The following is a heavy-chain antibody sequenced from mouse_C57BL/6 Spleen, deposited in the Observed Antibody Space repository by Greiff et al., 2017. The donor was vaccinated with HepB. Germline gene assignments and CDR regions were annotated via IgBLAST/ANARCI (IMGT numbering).Heavy chain of an antibody. D-gene: IGHD2-4*01. CDR2: IRNKANGYTT. CDR1: GFTFTDYY. V-gene: IGHV7-3*01. CDR3: ARYDYLAY. Sequence: EVQLVESGGGLVQPGGSLSLSCAASGFTFTDYYMSWVRQPPGKALEWLGFIRNKANGYTTEYSASVKGRFTISRDISQSILYLQMNALKAYDSATYYCARYDYLAYWGQGTLVTVSA. J-gene: IGHJ3*01.